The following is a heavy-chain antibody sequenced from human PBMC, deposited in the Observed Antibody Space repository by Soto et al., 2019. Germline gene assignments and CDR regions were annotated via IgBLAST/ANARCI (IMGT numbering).Heavy chain of an antibody. Sequence: EVQLVESGGGLVQPGGSLRLSCAASGLTFSSYEMNWVRQAPGKGLEWVSYISRSGSTIYYADSVKGRVTISRDNAKNSLYLQMHRLGAEDTDDYYWGRDGRIRSPDRYFDLWGRGTLVTVSS. CDR3: GRDGRIRSPDRYFDL. CDR1: GLTFSSYE. D-gene: IGHD2-15*01. CDR2: ISRSGSTI. J-gene: IGHJ2*01. V-gene: IGHV3-48*03.